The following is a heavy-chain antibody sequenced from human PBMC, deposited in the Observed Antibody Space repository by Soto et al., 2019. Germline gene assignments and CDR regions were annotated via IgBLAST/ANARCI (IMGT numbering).Heavy chain of an antibody. CDR3: ARNYGPGYTFDY. Sequence: ETLSLTCAVYGGSFSGYYWSWIRQPPGKGLEWIGEINHSGSTNYNPSLKSRVTISVDTSKNQFSLKLSSVTAADTAVYYCARNYGPGYTFDYWGQGTLVTVSS. J-gene: IGHJ4*02. CDR2: INHSGST. V-gene: IGHV4-34*01. CDR1: GGSFSGYY. D-gene: IGHD3-10*01.